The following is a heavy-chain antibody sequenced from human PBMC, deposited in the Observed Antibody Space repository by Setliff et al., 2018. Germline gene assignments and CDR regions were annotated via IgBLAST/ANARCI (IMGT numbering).Heavy chain of an antibody. CDR1: GGSISSGNYY. CDR3: ARGRYFESSSYYFPFDY. D-gene: IGHD3-22*01. CDR2: IFSKGST. J-gene: IGHJ4*02. Sequence: PSETLSLTCTVSGGSISSGNYYWSWIRQPAGKAPEWIGHIFSKGSTNNNPSLESRVTISIDSSKNQMSLRMTSVTAADTAVYYCARGRYFESSSYYFPFDYWGLGTLVTVSS. V-gene: IGHV4-61*09.